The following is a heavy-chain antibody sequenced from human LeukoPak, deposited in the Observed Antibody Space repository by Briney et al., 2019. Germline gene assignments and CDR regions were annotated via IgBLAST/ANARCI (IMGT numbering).Heavy chain of an antibody. CDR2: IYTSGST. J-gene: IGHJ4*02. D-gene: IGHD5-24*01. CDR3: VKHRPNYSRCFDN. V-gene: IGHV4-61*02. CDR1: GGSISSGSYY. Sequence: SQTLSLTCTVSGGSISSGSYYWSWIRQPAGKGLEWIGRIYTSGSTNYNPSLKSRVTISVDTSKNQFSLKLDSVTAADTAVYYCVKHRPNYSRCFDNWGQGTLVTVSS.